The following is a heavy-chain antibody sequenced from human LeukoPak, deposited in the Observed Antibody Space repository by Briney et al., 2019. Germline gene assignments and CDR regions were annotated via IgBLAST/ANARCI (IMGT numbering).Heavy chain of an antibody. CDR1: GFVFDDYG. CDR2: VNWSGANT. Sequence: GGSLRLSCAASGFVFDDYGMSWVRHVPGKGLEWVSGVNWSGANTTYADSVKGRFSISRDNAKNSVYLLLNSLRAEDTAMYYCARSVAQGRGSAFGLWGQGKMGIVSS. D-gene: IGHD2-15*01. V-gene: IGHV3-20*04. CDR3: ARSVAQGRGSAFGL. J-gene: IGHJ3*01.